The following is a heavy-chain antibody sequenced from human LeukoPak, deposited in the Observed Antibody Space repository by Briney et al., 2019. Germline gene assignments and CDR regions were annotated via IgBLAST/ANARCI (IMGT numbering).Heavy chain of an antibody. CDR2: ISRTGSDT. V-gene: IGHV3-21*05. Sequence: GGSLRLSCSASGFTFGSYPMHWVRQAPGKGLEWVSYISRTGSDTNYADSVKGRFTISRDNAENSLYLQMSSLRAEDTAVYYCVRGHTILTHWGQGNLVTVSS. D-gene: IGHD5-24*01. CDR3: VRGHTILTH. CDR1: GFTFGSYP. J-gene: IGHJ4*02.